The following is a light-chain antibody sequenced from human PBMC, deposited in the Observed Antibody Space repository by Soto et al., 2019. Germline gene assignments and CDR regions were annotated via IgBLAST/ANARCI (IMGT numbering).Light chain of an antibody. V-gene: IGLV1-47*01. CDR3: SAWDCRLGGVV. J-gene: IGLJ2*01. CDR1: SSNIGSNY. CDR2: RNN. Sequence: QSVLTQPPSASGTPGQRVTISCSGSSSNIGSNYVYWYQQLPGTAPKLLIYRNNQRPSGVPDRFSGSKSGTSASLAISGLRAGDGADYFFSAWDCRLGGVVFGGGTQLTVL.